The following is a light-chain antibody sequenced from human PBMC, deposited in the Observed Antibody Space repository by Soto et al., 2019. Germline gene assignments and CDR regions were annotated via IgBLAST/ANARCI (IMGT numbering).Light chain of an antibody. CDR1: QSVSSSY. CDR3: QQYGSSPRT. V-gene: IGKV3-20*01. Sequence: EIVLTQSPGTLSLSPGERATLSCRASQSVSSSYLAWYQQKPGQAPRLLIYGASSRATGIPDRFSGSGSGTVFTVTISRLEPEDFAVYYCQQYGSSPRTFGQGTKVEI. J-gene: IGKJ1*01. CDR2: GAS.